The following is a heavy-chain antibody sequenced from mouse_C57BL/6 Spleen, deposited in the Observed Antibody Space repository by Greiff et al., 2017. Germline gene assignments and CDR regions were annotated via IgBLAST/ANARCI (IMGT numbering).Heavy chain of an antibody. CDR3: ARWLPWYFDV. V-gene: IGHV1-53*01. D-gene: IGHD2-2*01. J-gene: IGHJ1*03. CDR2: INPSNGGT. CDR1: GYTFTSYW. Sequence: QVQLQQPGTELVKPGASVKLSCKASGYTFTSYWMHWVKQRPGQGLEWIGNINPSNGGTNYNEKFKSKATLTVAKASSTAYMQRSSLSSEDSAVYYCARWLPWYFDVWGTGTTVTVAS.